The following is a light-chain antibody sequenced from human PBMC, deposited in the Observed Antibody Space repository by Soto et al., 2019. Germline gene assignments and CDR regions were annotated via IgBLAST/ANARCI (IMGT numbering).Light chain of an antibody. J-gene: IGKJ1*01. CDR2: SAS. Sequence: DIQMTQSPSSVSASLGDRVTITCRASQAISTWLAWYQQNPGKAPKLLIYSASNLQSGVPSRFSGSGSGTDFTLTISSLQPEDIATYYCQQANSFPRSFGQGTKVEIK. V-gene: IGKV1D-12*01. CDR3: QQANSFPRS. CDR1: QAISTW.